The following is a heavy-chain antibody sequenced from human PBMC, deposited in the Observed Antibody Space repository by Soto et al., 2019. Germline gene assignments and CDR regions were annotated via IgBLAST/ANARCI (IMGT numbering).Heavy chain of an antibody. CDR1: GFSLTTTGVG. D-gene: IGHD3-3*01. Sequence: QITLKESGPTLVKPTQTLTLTCTFSGFSLTTTGVGVGWIRQPPGKALEWLALIYWDDDKRYSPSLKSRLTINKDTSKNQVVLTMSNMDPVDTATYYCAHRGLHYDFWGNWFDPWGQGILVTVSS. CDR2: IYWDDDK. V-gene: IGHV2-5*02. CDR3: AHRGLHYDFWGNWFDP. J-gene: IGHJ5*02.